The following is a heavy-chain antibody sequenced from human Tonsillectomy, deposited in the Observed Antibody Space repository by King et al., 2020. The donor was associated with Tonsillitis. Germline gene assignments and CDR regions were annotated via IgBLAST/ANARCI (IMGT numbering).Heavy chain of an antibody. CDR1: GGAFNSYA. CDR3: ARDFFSAAAGGINAFDC. V-gene: IGHV1-69*04. D-gene: IGHD6-25*01. CDR2: IIPYLNIA. J-gene: IGHJ3*01. Sequence: QLVQSGAEVRKPGSSVKVSCKASGGAFNSYAISWVRQAPGQGFEWLGRIIPYLNIADYAQRFQGRVSITADTSTSTASMELSSLRSDDTAVYYCARDFFSAAAGGINAFDCWGQGTMVTVSS.